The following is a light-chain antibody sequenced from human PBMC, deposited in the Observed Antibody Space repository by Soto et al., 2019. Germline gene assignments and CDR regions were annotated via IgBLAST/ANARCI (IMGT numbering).Light chain of an antibody. CDR2: DAS. V-gene: IGKV3-11*01. CDR1: QSVSSY. J-gene: IGKJ4*01. Sequence: EIVLTQSPATLSLSPGERATLSCRASQSVSSYLAWYQQKPGQAPRLLIYDASNWATGTPARFSGSGSGTDFTLTISSLEPEDFAVYYGQQRSNWPLTFGGGTKVEIK. CDR3: QQRSNWPLT.